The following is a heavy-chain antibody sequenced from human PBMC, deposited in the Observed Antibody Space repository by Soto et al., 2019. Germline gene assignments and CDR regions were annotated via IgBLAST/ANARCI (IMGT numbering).Heavy chain of an antibody. D-gene: IGHD3-22*01. J-gene: IGHJ4*02. CDR1: GFTFSSYG. V-gene: IGHV3-33*01. Sequence: GGSLRLSCAASGFTFSSYGMHWVRQAPGKGLEWVAVIWYDGSNKYYADSVKGRFTISRDNSKNTLYLQMNSLRAEDTAVYYCARGQPHYRYYYDSSGYYQSSGGGYWGQGTLVTVSS. CDR3: ARGQPHYRYYYDSSGYYQSSGGGY. CDR2: IWYDGSNK.